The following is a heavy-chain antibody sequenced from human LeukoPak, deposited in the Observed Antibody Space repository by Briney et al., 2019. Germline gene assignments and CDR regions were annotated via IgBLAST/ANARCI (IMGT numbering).Heavy chain of an antibody. D-gene: IGHD6-6*01. Sequence: PSETLSLTCTVSGGSISSSSYYWGWIRQPPGKGLEWLGSIYYSGSTYYKPSLKSGVTISVTTSKNQFSLKLSSVTAADTAVYYCARVRIAARPDDAFDIWGQGTMVTVSS. CDR1: GGSISSSSYY. CDR3: ARVRIAARPDDAFDI. CDR2: IYYSGST. J-gene: IGHJ3*02. V-gene: IGHV4-39*01.